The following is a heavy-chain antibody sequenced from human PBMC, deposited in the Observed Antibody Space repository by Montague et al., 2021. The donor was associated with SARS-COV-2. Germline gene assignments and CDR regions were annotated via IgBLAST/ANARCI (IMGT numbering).Heavy chain of an antibody. CDR3: ARGLLLSV. Sequence: TLSLTCTVSGGSISTGGNSWSWIRQPPGRGLELIGYIYVSGTTYHSPSFRSRVTIAVDRSKNQFSLRLESVTAADTALYYCARGLLLSVWGQGTLVTVSS. D-gene: IGHD2-21*01. CDR2: IYVSGTT. J-gene: IGHJ4*02. V-gene: IGHV4-30-2*01. CDR1: GGSISTGGNS.